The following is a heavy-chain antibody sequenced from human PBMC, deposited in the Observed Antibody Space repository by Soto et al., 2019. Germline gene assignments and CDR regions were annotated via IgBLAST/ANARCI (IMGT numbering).Heavy chain of an antibody. D-gene: IGHD6-13*01. V-gene: IGHV1-18*01. Sequence: QIQLVQSGTEVKKPGATVRVSCRASGYTFISYGISWVQQAPGQGLEWMGWISIYTVNTNYAQQLQGTVSMATDTSTSTAHMELRSLRPDDTAVYYCARAGYSTSWVGILGTGDNGVEIDYWGKGTQVTVSS. CDR2: ISIYTVNT. J-gene: IGHJ4*02. CDR3: ARAGYSTSWVGILGTGDNGVEIDY. CDR1: GYTFISYG.